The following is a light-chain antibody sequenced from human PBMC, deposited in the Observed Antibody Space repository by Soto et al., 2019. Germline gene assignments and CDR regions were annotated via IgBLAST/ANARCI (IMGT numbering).Light chain of an antibody. V-gene: IGKV1-33*01. J-gene: IGKJ4*01. CDR1: QDISNY. CDR2: DAS. Sequence: DIQMTQSPSSLSASVGDRVTITCQASQDISNYLNWYQQKPGKDPKLLIYDASNLETGVTSRFSGSGSGPDFTFTISSLQPEDIATYYCQQYDNLPLTFGGGTKVEIK. CDR3: QQYDNLPLT.